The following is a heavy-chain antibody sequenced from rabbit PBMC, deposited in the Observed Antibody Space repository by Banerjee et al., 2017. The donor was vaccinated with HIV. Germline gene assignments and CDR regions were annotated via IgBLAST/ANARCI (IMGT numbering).Heavy chain of an antibody. Sequence: QEQLEESGGGLVQPGGSLKLSCKASEFDFSIYAITWVRQAPGKGLEYIGYITYGGSAYYASWAKGRFTISRTSSTTVTLQMTSLTAADTATYFCARDLAGVIGWNFKLWGPGTLVTVS. CDR3: ARDLAGVIGWNFKL. CDR1: EFDFSIYA. CDR2: ITYGGSA. V-gene: IGHV1S39*01. D-gene: IGHD4-1*01. J-gene: IGHJ4*01.